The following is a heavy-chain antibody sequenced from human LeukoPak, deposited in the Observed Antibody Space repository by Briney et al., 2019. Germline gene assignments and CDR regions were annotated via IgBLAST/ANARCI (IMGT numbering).Heavy chain of an antibody. Sequence: SETLSLTCTVSGGSISSYYWSWIRQPPGKGLEWIGYIYYSGSTNYNPSLKSRVTISVDTSKNQFSLKLSSVTAADTAVYYCARRDIVVVPAAIADDYWGQGTLVTVSS. J-gene: IGHJ4*02. CDR2: IYYSGST. CDR1: GGSISSYY. D-gene: IGHD2-2*02. V-gene: IGHV4-59*08. CDR3: ARRDIVVVPAAIADDY.